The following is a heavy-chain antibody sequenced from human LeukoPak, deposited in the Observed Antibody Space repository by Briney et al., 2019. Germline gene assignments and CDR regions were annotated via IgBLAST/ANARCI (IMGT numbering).Heavy chain of an antibody. J-gene: IGHJ4*02. V-gene: IGHV3-7*01. CDR2: IKQDGSEK. CDR3: ARVHGSGSHDY. CDR1: GFTFSSHW. D-gene: IGHD3-10*01. Sequence: GGSLRLFCAAAGFTFSSHWIRWVRQAPGKWLEWLANIKQDGSEKYYVDSVKGRFTISRDNAKNSLYLQMNSLRAEDTAVYYCARVHGSGSHDYWGQGTLVTVSS.